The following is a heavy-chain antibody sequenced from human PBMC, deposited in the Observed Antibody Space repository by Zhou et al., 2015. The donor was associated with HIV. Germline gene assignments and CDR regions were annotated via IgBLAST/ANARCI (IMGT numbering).Heavy chain of an antibody. D-gene: IGHD3-9*01. CDR3: ARLVYYEALTGGGLNWFDP. V-gene: IGHV1-69*02. J-gene: IGHJ5*02. CDR1: GGTFNSYI. CDR2: IIPILNIT. Sequence: QVQLVQSGTEVKEPGSSVKVSCKASGGTFNSYIFNWVRQAPGQGLEWVGRIIPILNITNYAQTFQGRLTITADTSTITSYMELSSLRSEDTAVYYCARLVYYEALTGGGLNWFDPWGQGTLVIVSS.